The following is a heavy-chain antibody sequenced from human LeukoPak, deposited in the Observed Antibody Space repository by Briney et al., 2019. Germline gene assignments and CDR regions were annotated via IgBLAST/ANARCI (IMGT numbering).Heavy chain of an antibody. CDR1: GGSISSSSYY. CDR2: IYYSGST. J-gene: IGHJ5*02. CDR3: ARWTGYNWKRVANWFDP. D-gene: IGHD1-20*01. V-gene: IGHV4-39*07. Sequence: SETLSLTCTVSGGSISSSSYYWGWIRQPPGKGLEWIGSIYYSGSTYYNPSLKSRVTISVDTSKNQFSLKLSSVTAADTAVYYCARWTGYNWKRVANWFDPWGQGTLVTVSS.